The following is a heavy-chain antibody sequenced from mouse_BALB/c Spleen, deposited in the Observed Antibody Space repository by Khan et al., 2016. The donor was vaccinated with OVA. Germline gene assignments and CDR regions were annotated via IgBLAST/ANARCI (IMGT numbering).Heavy chain of an antibody. Sequence: EVQLVESGPGLVKPSQSLSLTCTVTGYSITSDYAWNWIRQFPGNNLEWMGYISYSGNTKYTPSLKSRISITRDTSKNQFFLQLNSVTIGDTATYYCARIKGGDFDYWGQGTTLTVSS. CDR1: GYSITSDYA. V-gene: IGHV3-2*02. J-gene: IGHJ2*01. CDR3: ARIKGGDFDY. CDR2: ISYSGNT.